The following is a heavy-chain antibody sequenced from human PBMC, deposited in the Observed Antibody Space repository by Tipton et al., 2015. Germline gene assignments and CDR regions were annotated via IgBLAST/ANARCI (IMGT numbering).Heavy chain of an antibody. CDR3: ARQFGSWPDYFDF. CDR1: GYSISSGYY. D-gene: IGHD6-13*01. CDR2: IDYSGST. V-gene: IGHV4-38-2*01. Sequence: TLSLTCDVSGYSISSGYYWGWIRQPPGKGLEWLGTIDYSGSTSHNPSLMSRVSISVDTSKNQFSLKLYSVTAADTAVYYCARQFGSWPDYFDFWGQGTLVTVSS. J-gene: IGHJ4*02.